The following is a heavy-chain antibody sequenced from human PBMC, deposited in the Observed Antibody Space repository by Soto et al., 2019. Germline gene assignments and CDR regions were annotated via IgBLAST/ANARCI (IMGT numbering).Heavy chain of an antibody. D-gene: IGHD6-19*01. V-gene: IGHV1-18*04. Sequence: ASVKVSCKASGYTFTSYGISWVRQAPGQGLEWMGWISAYNGNTNYAQKLQGRVTMTTDTSTSTAYMELRSLRSDDTAVYYCASSLSIAVAGAFDYWGQGTLVTISS. J-gene: IGHJ4*02. CDR1: GYTFTSYG. CDR3: ASSLSIAVAGAFDY. CDR2: ISAYNGNT.